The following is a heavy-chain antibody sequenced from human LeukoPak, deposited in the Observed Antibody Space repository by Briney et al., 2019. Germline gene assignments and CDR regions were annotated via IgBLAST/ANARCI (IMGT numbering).Heavy chain of an antibody. CDR2: IYTSGST. CDR3: ARDWNYEGCLDY. V-gene: IGHV4-61*02. D-gene: IGHD1-7*01. CDR1: GGSISSGSYY. J-gene: IGHJ4*02. Sequence: SVTLSLTCTVSGGSISSGSYYWSWIRQPAGKGLEWIGRIYTSGSTNYNPSLKSRVTISVDTSKNQFSLKLSSVTAADTAVCYCARDWNYEGCLDYWGQGTLVTVSS.